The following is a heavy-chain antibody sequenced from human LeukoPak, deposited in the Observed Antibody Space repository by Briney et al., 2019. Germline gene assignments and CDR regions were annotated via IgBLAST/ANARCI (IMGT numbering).Heavy chain of an antibody. D-gene: IGHD1-26*01. CDR1: GYTFTTYG. V-gene: IGHV1-18*01. Sequence: ASVKVSCKASGYTFTTYGISWLRQAPGQGLEGMGWITADKGNTNYAQALQGRGTMTTDTSTSTAYLELRSLRSDDTAVYYCARDGYGSYYFLGYWGQGTLVTVSS. CDR3: ARDGYGSYYFLGY. J-gene: IGHJ4*02. CDR2: ITADKGNT.